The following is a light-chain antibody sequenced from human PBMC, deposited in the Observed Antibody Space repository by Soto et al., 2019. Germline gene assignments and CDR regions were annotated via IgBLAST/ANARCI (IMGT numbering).Light chain of an antibody. CDR1: QDISNS. J-gene: IGKJ4*01. CDR3: QQYDDLSALT. Sequence: DIQMTQSPSSLSASVGDRVTVTCQASQDISNSLNWYQHKPGEAPRLLIYDASNLEAGVPSRFSGSGSRTHFTFTISSLQPEDIATYYCQQYDDLSALTFGGGTKVQ. V-gene: IGKV1-33*01. CDR2: DAS.